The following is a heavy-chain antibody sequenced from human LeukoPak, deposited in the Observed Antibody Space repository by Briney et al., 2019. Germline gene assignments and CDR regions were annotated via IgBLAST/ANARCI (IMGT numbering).Heavy chain of an antibody. V-gene: IGHV3-23*01. CDR1: GFTFSNYA. D-gene: IGHD3-10*02. J-gene: IGHJ6*04. Sequence: GGSLRLSCAASGFTFSNYAMSWVRQAPGKGLEWVSAISGSDGSTNYADSVKGRFTISRDNSKNTLYLQMNSLRAEDTAVYYCAELGITMIGGVWGKGTTVTISS. CDR2: ISGSDGST. CDR3: AELGITMIGGV.